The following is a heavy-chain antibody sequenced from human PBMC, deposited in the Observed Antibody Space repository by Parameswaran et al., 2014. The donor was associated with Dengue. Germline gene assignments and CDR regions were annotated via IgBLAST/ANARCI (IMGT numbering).Heavy chain of an antibody. D-gene: IGHD3/OR15-3a*01. J-gene: IGHJ5*02. V-gene: IGHV1-69*01. CDR2: IIPIFGTA. Sequence: SWVRQAPGQGLEWMGGIIPIFGTANYAQKFQGRVTITADESTSTAYMELSGLRSEDTAVYYCARDLGLLSWFDPWGQGTLVTVSS. CDR3: ARDLGLLSWFDP.